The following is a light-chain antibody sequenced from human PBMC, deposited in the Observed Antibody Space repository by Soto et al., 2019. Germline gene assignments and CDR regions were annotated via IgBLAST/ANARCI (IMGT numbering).Light chain of an antibody. CDR3: QQYESTPPT. CDR1: QSVLYSSNNKNY. V-gene: IGKV4-1*01. CDR2: WAS. Sequence: DIVMTQSPDSLAVSLGERATINCKSSQSVLYSSNNKNYLAWYQQRPGQPPKLLIYWASTRDSGVPDRFSGSGSGTDFTLTSTSLQAEDGAVYYCQQYESTPPTFGQGTKLEIK. J-gene: IGKJ2*01.